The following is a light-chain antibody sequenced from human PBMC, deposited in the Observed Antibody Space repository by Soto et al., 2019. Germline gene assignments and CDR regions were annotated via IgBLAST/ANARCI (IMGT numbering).Light chain of an antibody. V-gene: IGKV1-8*01. Sequence: AIRMTQSPSSFSASTGDRVTFTCRASQGISSYLAWYQQKPGKAPKLLIYAASTLQSGVPSRFSGSGSGTDFTLTISCLQSEDFATYYCQQYYNYPFTFAPGTKVDIK. CDR1: QGISSY. J-gene: IGKJ3*01. CDR3: QQYYNYPFT. CDR2: AAS.